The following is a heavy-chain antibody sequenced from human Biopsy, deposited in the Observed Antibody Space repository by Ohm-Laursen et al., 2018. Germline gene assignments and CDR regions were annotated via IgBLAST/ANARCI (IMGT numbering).Heavy chain of an antibody. J-gene: IGHJ3*01. Sequence: SLRLSCAASGFAFNLYEMNWVRQAPGKGMEWISYIYGGGSPMSYADSVKGRFTISRDNAQNSLYLHMNSLRAEDTAVYYCARLNSGTYDASDLWGQGTMVIASS. D-gene: IGHD1-26*01. CDR3: ARLNSGTYDASDL. V-gene: IGHV3-48*03. CDR2: IYGGGSPM. CDR1: GFAFNLYE.